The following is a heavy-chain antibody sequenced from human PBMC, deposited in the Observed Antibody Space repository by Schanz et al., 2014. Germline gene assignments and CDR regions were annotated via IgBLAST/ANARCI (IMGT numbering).Heavy chain of an antibody. CDR2: MSYDGSIK. V-gene: IGHV3-30*18. J-gene: IGHJ4*02. D-gene: IGHD2-2*01. CDR3: AKDSTHIDIVLVPTAIDY. Sequence: QVQLVESGGGLVKPGGSLRLSCAASGFTFSDYYMSWIRQAPGKGLEWEAAMSYDGSIKYYGDSVKGRFTISRDNSKNTLYLHMNTLRSEDTAVYYCAKDSTHIDIVLVPTAIDYWGQGTLVTVSS. CDR1: GFTFSDYY.